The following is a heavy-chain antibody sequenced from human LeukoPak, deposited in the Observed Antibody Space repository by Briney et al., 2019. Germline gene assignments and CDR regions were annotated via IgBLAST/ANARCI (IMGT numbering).Heavy chain of an antibody. J-gene: IGHJ4*02. CDR1: GYTFTGYY. CDR3: ARGSEPHYYDSSTLDF. Sequence: GASVKVSCKASGYTFTGYYMHWVRQAPGQGLEWMGWINPNSGGTNYAQKFQGRVTMTRDTSTSTVYMDLSSLRYEDTAVYYCARGSEPHYYDSSTLDFWGQGTLVTVSS. CDR2: INPNSGGT. V-gene: IGHV1-2*02. D-gene: IGHD3-22*01.